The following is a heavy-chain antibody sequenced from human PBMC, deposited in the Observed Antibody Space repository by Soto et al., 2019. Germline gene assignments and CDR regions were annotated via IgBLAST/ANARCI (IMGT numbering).Heavy chain of an antibody. CDR2: IWYDGSNK. CDR3: ARAPFYGDYGYYFDY. V-gene: IGHV3-33*01. CDR1: GFTFSSYG. J-gene: IGHJ4*02. D-gene: IGHD4-17*01. Sequence: GGSLRLSCAASGFTFSSYGMHWVRQAPGKGLEWVAVIWYDGSNKYYADSVKGRFTISRDNSKNTLYLQMNSLRAEDTAVYYCARAPFYGDYGYYFDYWGQGTLVTVSS.